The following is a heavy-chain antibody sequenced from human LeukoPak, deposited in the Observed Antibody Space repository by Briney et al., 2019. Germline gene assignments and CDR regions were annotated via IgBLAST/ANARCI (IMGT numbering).Heavy chain of an antibody. D-gene: IGHD2-8*01. CDR1: GVTFSNYA. J-gene: IGHJ4*02. CDR3: ANLASPRGDYNGY. V-gene: IGHV3-48*01. Sequence: GGSLRLSCAASGVTFSNYAMSWVRQAPGKGLEWVSYISATSNAIYYADSLKGRFTISRDNAERSVSLQMNSLRAEATAVYYSANLASPRGDYNGYWGQGTLVTVSS. CDR2: ISATSNAI.